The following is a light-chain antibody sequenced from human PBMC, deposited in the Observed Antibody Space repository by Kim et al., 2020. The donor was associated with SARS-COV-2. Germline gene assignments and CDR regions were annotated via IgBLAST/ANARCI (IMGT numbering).Light chain of an antibody. CDR3: QAWDSSTAV. Sequence: VSPGQTASITCSGDKLGDKYACWYQQKPGQSPVLVIYQDSKRPSGIPERFSGSNSGNTATLTISRTQAMDEADYYCQAWDSSTAVFGGGTQLTVL. J-gene: IGLJ2*01. CDR1: KLGDKY. CDR2: QDS. V-gene: IGLV3-1*01.